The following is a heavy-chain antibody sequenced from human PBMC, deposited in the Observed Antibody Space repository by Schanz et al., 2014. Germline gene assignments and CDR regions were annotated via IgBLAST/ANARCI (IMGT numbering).Heavy chain of an antibody. J-gene: IGHJ5*02. CDR1: GFTFSSYS. Sequence: EVQLVESGGGLVQPGGSLRLSCAASGFTFSSYSMNWVRQAPGKGLEWVSYISSASSTINYADSVKGRFTISRDNAKNSLFLQMNSLRAEDTAVYYCARAGYYADNWFDPGGQGTLVTVSS. CDR2: ISSASSTI. D-gene: IGHD3-22*01. CDR3: ARAGYYADNWFDP. V-gene: IGHV3-48*01.